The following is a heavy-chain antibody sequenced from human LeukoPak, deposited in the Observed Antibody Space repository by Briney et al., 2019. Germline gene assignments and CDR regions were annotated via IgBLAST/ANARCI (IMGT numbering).Heavy chain of an antibody. D-gene: IGHD3-22*01. CDR1: GGSISSYY. J-gene: IGHJ3*02. CDR3: AKSNGYGLIDI. CDR2: VYYTGST. V-gene: IGHV4-59*12. Sequence: SETLSLTCTVTGGSISSYYWSWVRQPPGKGLEWIGFVYYTGSTNYSPSLKSRVTISVDTSRNQFSLKLNSVTAADTAVYYCAKSNGYGLIDIWGQGTMVTVSS.